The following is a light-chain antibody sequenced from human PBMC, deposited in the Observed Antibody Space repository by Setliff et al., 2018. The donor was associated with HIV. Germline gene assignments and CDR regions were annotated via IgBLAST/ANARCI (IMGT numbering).Light chain of an antibody. CDR3: SSYTSTNPITV. CDR1: SSDVGGYNY. V-gene: IGLV2-14*03. CDR2: NVS. Sequence: QSVLTQPASVSGPPGQSITISCTGTSSDVGGYNYVSWYQQHPGKAPKLMIYNVSNRPSGVSNRFSGSKSGNTASLTISGLQAEDEADYYCSSYTSTNPITVFGRGTQLTVL. J-gene: IGLJ2*01.